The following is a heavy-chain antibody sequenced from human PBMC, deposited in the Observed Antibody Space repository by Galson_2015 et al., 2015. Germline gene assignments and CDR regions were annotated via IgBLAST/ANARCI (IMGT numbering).Heavy chain of an antibody. V-gene: IGHV3-33*01. CDR1: GFTFSSYG. J-gene: IGHJ4*02. Sequence: SLRLSCAASGFTFSSYGMHWVRQAPGKGLEWVAVIWYDGSNKYYADSVKGRFTISRDNSKNTLYLQMNSLRAEDTAVYYCARVFGAYYFDYSGQGTLLSVSS. CDR3: ARVFGAYYFDY. D-gene: IGHD3-3*01. CDR2: IWYDGSNK.